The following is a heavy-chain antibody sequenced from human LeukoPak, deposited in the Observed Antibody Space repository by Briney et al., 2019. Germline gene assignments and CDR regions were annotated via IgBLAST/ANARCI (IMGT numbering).Heavy chain of an antibody. CDR1: GGSVSSGSYY. CDR2: IKQDGSEK. J-gene: IGHJ4*02. Sequence: QTSETLTLTCTVSGGSVSSGSYYWSWIRQPPGKGLEWMANIKQDGSEKYYVDSVKGRFTISRDNAKNSLYLQMNSLRAEDTAVYYCARWHAVWSGSYQTGFDYWGQGSSVTVSS. CDR3: ARWHAVWSGSYQTGFDY. D-gene: IGHD1-26*01. V-gene: IGHV3-7*03.